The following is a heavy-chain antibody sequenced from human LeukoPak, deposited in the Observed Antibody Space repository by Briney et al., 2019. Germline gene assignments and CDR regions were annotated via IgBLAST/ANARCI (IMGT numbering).Heavy chain of an antibody. V-gene: IGHV3-30-3*01. CDR2: ISYDGSNK. J-gene: IGHJ6*02. CDR1: GFTFSSYA. Sequence: AGGSLRLSCAASGFTFSSYAMHWVRQAPGKGLEWVAVISYDGSNKYYADSVKGRFTISRDNSKNTLYLQMNSLRAEDTAVYYCARGRRTDPSYYGMDVWGQGTTVTVSS. CDR3: ARGRRTDPSYYGMDV. D-gene: IGHD1-14*01.